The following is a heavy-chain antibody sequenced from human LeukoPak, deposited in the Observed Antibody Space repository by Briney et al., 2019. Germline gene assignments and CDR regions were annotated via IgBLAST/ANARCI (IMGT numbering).Heavy chain of an antibody. CDR3: ARARTTVTYIFDY. J-gene: IGHJ4*02. V-gene: IGHV4-31*03. D-gene: IGHD4-17*01. CDR2: IYYSGST. Sequence: PSETLSLTCTVSGGSISSGGYYWSWIRQHPGKGLEWIGYIYYSGSTYYNPSLKSRVTISVDTSKNQFSLKLSSVTAADTAVYYCARARTTVTYIFDYWGQGTLVTVSS. CDR1: GGSISSGGYY.